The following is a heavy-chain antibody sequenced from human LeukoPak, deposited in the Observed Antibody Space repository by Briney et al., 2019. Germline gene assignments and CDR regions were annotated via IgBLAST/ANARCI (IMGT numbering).Heavy chain of an antibody. D-gene: IGHD3-22*01. Sequence: SETLSLTCSVSGGSMKDYYWSWIRQPPGKGLEWIGYIYYSGSTNYNPSLKSRVTISVDTSKNQFSLKLSSVTAADTAVYYCARCYGSSGYYRYFDYWGQGTLVTVSS. J-gene: IGHJ4*02. V-gene: IGHV4-59*01. CDR3: ARCYGSSGYYRYFDY. CDR1: GGSMKDYY. CDR2: IYYSGST.